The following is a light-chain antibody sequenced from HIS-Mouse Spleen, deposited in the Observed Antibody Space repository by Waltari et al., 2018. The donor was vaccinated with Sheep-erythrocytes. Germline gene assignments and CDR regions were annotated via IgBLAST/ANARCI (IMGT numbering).Light chain of an antibody. J-gene: IGLJ1*01. CDR3: CSYAGSYNHV. CDR1: SSDAGGYHD. Sequence: QSALTQPRSVSGSPGQSVTIPCTGTSSDAGGYHDVAWYQQHPGKAPKLMSYDVSKRPSGFPDRFSGSKSGNTASLTISGLQAEDEADYYCCSYAGSYNHVFATGTKVTVL. V-gene: IGLV2-11*01. CDR2: DVS.